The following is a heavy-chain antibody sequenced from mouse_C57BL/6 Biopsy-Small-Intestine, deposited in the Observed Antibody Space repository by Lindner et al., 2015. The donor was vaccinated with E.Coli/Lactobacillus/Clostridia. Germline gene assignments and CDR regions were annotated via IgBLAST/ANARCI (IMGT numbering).Heavy chain of an antibody. CDR3: AVYGSGSSYWYFDV. CDR2: IYPGDGNP. CDR1: GYAFSSSW. D-gene: IGHD2-1*01. V-gene: IGHV1-82*01. Sequence: VQLQESGPELVKPGASVRISCKASGYAFSSSWVNWVKQRPGKGLEWIGRIYPGDGNPNYNGKFKGKATLTADKSSSTAYMQLSSLTSEDSAVYFCAVYGSGSSYWYFDVWGTGTTVTVSS. J-gene: IGHJ1*03.